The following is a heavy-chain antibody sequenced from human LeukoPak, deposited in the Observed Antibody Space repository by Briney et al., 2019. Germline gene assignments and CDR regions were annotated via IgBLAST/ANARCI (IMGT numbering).Heavy chain of an antibody. CDR2: ITSSSSTI. J-gene: IGHJ6*03. V-gene: IGHV3-48*01. CDR3: ARTRSGYNMDV. Sequence: GGSLRLSCAASGFTFSSYSMSWVRQAPGKGLEWISYITSSSSTIHYADSVKGRFTISRDNAKNSLYLQMNSLRAEDTAVSYCARTRSGYNMDVWGKGTTVSVSS. CDR1: GFTFSSYS. D-gene: IGHD6-25*01.